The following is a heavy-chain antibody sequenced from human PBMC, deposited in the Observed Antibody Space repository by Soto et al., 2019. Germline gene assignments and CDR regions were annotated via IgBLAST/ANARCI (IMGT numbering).Heavy chain of an antibody. J-gene: IGHJ4*02. V-gene: IGHV4-39*02. CDR1: GGSISSSSYY. CDR3: AGEASSSWYPFDY. CDR2: IYYSGST. Sequence: PSETLSLTCTVSGGSISSSSYYWGWIRKPPGKGLEWIGSIYYSGSTYYNPSLKSRVTISVDTSKNQFSLKLSSVTAADTAVYYCAGEASSSWYPFDYWGQGTLVTVSS. D-gene: IGHD6-13*01.